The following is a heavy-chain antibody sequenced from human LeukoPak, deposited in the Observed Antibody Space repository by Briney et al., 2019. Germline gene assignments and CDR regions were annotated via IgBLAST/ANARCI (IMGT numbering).Heavy chain of an antibody. D-gene: IGHD2-2*01. CDR3: ARYQGWGPRTFDY. CDR2: IYHSGST. Sequence: PSETLSLTCAVSGGSISSSNWWSWVRQPPGKGLEWIGEIYHSGSTNYNPSLKGRVTISVDKSKNQFSLKLSSVTAADTAVYYCARYQGWGPRTFDYWGQGTLVTVSS. V-gene: IGHV4-4*02. J-gene: IGHJ4*02. CDR1: GGSISSSNW.